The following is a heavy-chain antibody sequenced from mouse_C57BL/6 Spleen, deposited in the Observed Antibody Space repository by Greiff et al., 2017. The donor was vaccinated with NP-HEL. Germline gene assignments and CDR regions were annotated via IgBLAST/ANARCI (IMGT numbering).Heavy chain of an antibody. CDR2: INPTNGGT. CDR3: ARWDRGYGGYFGY. Sequence: QVQLKQPGTELVKPGASVKLSCKASGYTFPSYRMHWVKQRPGQGLEWIGYINPTNGGTNYNEKFKSKATLTVNKSSSTAYMQLSSLTSEDSAVYYCARWDRGYGGYFGYWGQGTTLTVSS. D-gene: IGHD2-2*01. J-gene: IGHJ2*01. V-gene: IGHV1-53*01. CDR1: GYTFPSYR.